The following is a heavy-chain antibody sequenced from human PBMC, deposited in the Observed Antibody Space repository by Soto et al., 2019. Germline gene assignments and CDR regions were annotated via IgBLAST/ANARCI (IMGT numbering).Heavy chain of an antibody. D-gene: IGHD5-18*01. J-gene: IGHJ3*02. CDR2: ISPIFGTA. CDR1: GYTFTSYG. V-gene: IGHV1-69*13. Sequence: GASVKVSCKASGYTFTSYGISWVRQAPGQGLEWMGGISPIFGTANYAQKFQGRVTITADESTSTAYMELSSLRSEDTAVYYCAREGRYSYGSPPHDAFDIWGQGTMVTVSS. CDR3: AREGRYSYGSPPHDAFDI.